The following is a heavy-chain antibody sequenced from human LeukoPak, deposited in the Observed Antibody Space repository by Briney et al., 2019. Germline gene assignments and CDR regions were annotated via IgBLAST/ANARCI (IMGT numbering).Heavy chain of an antibody. CDR3: ARYYYYDTSGYYPRSFFDY. J-gene: IGHJ4*02. Sequence: SETLSLTCTVSGGSISSSSYYWGWIRQPPGKGLEWIGSIYYSGSTYYNPSLKSRVTISVDTSKNQFSLKLISVTAADTAVYYCARYYYYDTSGYYPRSFFDYWGQGTLVTVSS. CDR1: GGSISSSSYY. D-gene: IGHD3-22*01. V-gene: IGHV4-39*01. CDR2: IYYSGST.